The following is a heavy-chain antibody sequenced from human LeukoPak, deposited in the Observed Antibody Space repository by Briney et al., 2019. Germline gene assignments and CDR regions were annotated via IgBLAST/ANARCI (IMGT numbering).Heavy chain of an antibody. Sequence: GGSLRLSCAASGFTFSSYAMHWVRQAPGKGLECVAVISYDGSNKYYADSVKGRFTISRDNSKNTLYLQMNSLRAEDTAVYYCARDPDWCSSSWTHPDYWGQGTLVTVSS. D-gene: IGHD6-13*01. CDR3: ARDPDWCSSSWTHPDY. CDR2: ISYDGSNK. V-gene: IGHV3-30-3*01. CDR1: GFTFSSYA. J-gene: IGHJ4*02.